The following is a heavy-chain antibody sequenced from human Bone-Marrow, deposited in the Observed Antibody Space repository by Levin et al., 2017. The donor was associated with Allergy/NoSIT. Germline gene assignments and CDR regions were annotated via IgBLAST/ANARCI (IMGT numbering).Heavy chain of an antibody. V-gene: IGHV3-21*01. CDR2: ISGDSSDL. CDR3: VKGIIGDVRVAHKEAFDV. CDR1: GFTFSDYS. J-gene: IGHJ3*01. Sequence: GESLKISCIVSGFTFSDYSIYWVRQAPGKGLEWISSISGDSSDLYYADSVKGRFTISRDNAKNSLNLQVSSLRAEDTAVYHCVKGIIGDVRVAHKEAFDVWGQGTMVTVSS. D-gene: IGHD2/OR15-2a*01.